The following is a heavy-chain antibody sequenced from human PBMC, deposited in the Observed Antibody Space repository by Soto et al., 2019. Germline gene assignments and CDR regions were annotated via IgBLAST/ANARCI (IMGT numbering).Heavy chain of an antibody. Sequence: GGSLRLSCAASGFTFSNAWMNWVRQAPGKGLEWVGRIKSKTDGGTTDYAAPVKGRFTISRDDSKNTLYLQMNSLKTEDTAVYYCTTGPVVTPYYYYYGMDVWGQGTTVTVSS. V-gene: IGHV3-15*07. CDR3: TTGPVVTPYYYYYGMDV. D-gene: IGHD2-21*02. J-gene: IGHJ6*02. CDR1: GFTFSNAW. CDR2: IKSKTDGGTT.